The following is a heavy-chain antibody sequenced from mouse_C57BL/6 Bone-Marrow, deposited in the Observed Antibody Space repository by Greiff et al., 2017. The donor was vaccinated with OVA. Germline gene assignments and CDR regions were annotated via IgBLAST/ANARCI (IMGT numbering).Heavy chain of an antibody. D-gene: IGHD2-2*01. V-gene: IGHV1-81*01. CDR3: ARCIYYGYHY. J-gene: IGHJ3*01. CDR2: IYPRSGNT. Sequence: QVQLKESGAELARPGASVKLSCKASGYTFTSYGISWVKQRTGQGLEWIGEIYPRSGNTYYNEKFKGKATLTADKSSSTAYMELRSLTSEDSAVYFCARCIYYGYHYWGQGTLVTVSA. CDR1: GYTFTSYG.